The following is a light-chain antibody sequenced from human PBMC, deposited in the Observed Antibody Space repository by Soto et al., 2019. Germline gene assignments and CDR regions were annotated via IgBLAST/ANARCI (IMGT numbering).Light chain of an antibody. CDR1: QSLLHSNGYNY. Sequence: DIVMTQSPLSLPVTPGEPASISCRSSQSLLHSNGYNYLDWYLQKTGQSPQLLIYLGSNRASGGPDRCGSGGSGTEYITKISRVEAEDVGVYYCMQELQNPPTFGGGTKVEIK. CDR3: MQELQNPPT. J-gene: IGKJ4*01. V-gene: IGKV2-28*01. CDR2: LGS.